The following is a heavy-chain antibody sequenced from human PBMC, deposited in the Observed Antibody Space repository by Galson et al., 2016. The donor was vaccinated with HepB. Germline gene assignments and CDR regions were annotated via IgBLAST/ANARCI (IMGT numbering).Heavy chain of an antibody. V-gene: IGHV3-33*01. J-gene: IGHJ4*02. CDR3: ARDEYASGWPQGYFDH. Sequence: SLRLSCAASGFTFSNYGMHWVRQAPGKGLEWVAVIWSDGSYKYYADSVKGRFTISRDNSKNTLYLQMNSLRAEDTAVYYCARDEYASGWPQGYFDHWGQGTLVTVSS. D-gene: IGHD6-19*01. CDR1: GFTFSNYG. CDR2: IWSDGSYK.